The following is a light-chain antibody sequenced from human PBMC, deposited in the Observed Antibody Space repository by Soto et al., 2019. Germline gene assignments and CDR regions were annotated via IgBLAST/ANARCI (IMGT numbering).Light chain of an antibody. V-gene: IGKV1-39*01. J-gene: IGKJ2*01. CDR1: QSISSY. Sequence: DIQMTQSPSSLSASVGYRVTITCRASQSISSYLNWYQQKPGKAPKLLIYAASSLQSGVPSRFRGSGSGTDFTLIISSLQPEDVATYYCHQTYSTTQTFGQGTKLEIK. CDR2: AAS. CDR3: HQTYSTTQT.